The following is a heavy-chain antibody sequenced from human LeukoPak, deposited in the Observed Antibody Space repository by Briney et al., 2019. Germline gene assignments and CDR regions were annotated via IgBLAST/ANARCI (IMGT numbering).Heavy chain of an antibody. V-gene: IGHV7-4-1*02. CDR1: GYTFTSYA. Sequence: EASVKVSCKASGYTFTSYAMNWVRQAPGQGLEWMGWINTNTGNPTYAQGFTGRFVFSLDTSVSTAYLQISSLKAEDTAVYYCANNWGSPPYETFDYWGQGTLVTVSS. J-gene: IGHJ4*02. CDR3: ANNWGSPPYETFDY. CDR2: INTNTGNP. D-gene: IGHD7-27*01.